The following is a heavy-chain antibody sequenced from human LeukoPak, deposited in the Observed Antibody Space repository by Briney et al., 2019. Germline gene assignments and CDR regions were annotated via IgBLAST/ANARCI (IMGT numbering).Heavy chain of an antibody. CDR1: GFTFSNYV. Sequence: GGSLRLSCAASGFTFSNYVMIWVRQAPGKGLEWVSAIGGSGTKSTYTDSVRGRFTISRDNSRNTLSLQMNSLRVEDTAIYYCANDGLSYWGQGTLVTVSS. D-gene: IGHD3-16*01. J-gene: IGHJ4*02. V-gene: IGHV3-23*01. CDR3: ANDGLSY. CDR2: IGGSGTKS.